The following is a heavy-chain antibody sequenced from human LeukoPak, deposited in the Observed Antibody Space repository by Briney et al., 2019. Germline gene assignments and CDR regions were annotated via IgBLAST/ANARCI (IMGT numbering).Heavy chain of an antibody. CDR1: GYTFTSSG. J-gene: IGHJ4*02. CDR2: IRGSNGDT. V-gene: IGHV1-18*01. D-gene: IGHD4-17*01. Sequence: ASVKVCCKASGYTFTSSGISWVRQAPGQGLEWMGWIRGSNGDTNYAQSLQGRVTVTTDTSTSTAYMELRSLRSDDTAVYYCVRDAGYGDYGPDYWGQGTLVTVSS. CDR3: VRDAGYGDYGPDY.